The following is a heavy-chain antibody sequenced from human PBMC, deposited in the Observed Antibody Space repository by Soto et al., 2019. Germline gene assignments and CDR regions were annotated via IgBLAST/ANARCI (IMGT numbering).Heavy chain of an antibody. V-gene: IGHV1-2*04. J-gene: IGHJ5*02. CDR3: ARGRIVVVPAAKGWFDP. CDR2: INPNSGGT. Sequence: QVQLVQSGAEVKKPGASVKVSCKASGYTFTGYYMHWVRQAPGQGLEWMGWINPNSGGTNYAQKFQGLVTMTRDTSISTAYMELSRLRSDDTAVYYCARGRIVVVPAAKGWFDPWGQGTLVTVSS. D-gene: IGHD2-2*01. CDR1: GYTFTGYY.